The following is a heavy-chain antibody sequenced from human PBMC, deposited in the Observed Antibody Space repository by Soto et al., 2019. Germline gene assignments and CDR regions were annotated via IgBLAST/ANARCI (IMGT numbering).Heavy chain of an antibody. V-gene: IGHV3-7*05. CDR2: IKQDGTSK. CDR1: GFTFTSYW. D-gene: IGHD3-16*01. Sequence: EVQLVESGGGLVQPGGSLRLSCAASGFTFTSYWMSWVRQAPGKGLEWVANIKQDGTSKYYVDSVKGRFTVSRDNAKSSVYLQMDSLRDDDTAVYRCARLRFILKERDFDSWGQGTLVTVSS. CDR3: ARLRFILKERDFDS. J-gene: IGHJ4*02.